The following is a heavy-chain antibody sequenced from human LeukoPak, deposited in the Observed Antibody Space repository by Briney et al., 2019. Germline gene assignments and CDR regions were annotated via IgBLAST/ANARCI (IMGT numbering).Heavy chain of an antibody. J-gene: IGHJ4*02. Sequence: ASVKVSCKTSGYTFTSFGISWVRQAPGQGLEWMGWISAYNGNTNYAQKLQGRVIMTTDTSTSTAYMELRSLRSDDTAVYYCAHDKGYYDSNGYYFDYWGQGTLVTVSS. CDR2: ISAYNGNT. CDR1: GYTFTSFG. CDR3: AHDKGYYDSNGYYFDY. D-gene: IGHD3-22*01. V-gene: IGHV1-18*01.